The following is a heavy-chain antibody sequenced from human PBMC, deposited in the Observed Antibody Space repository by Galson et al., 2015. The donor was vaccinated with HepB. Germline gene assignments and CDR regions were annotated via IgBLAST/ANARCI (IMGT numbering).Heavy chain of an antibody. CDR2: ISANNGNT. D-gene: IGHD3-22*01. CDR1: GYTFTSYG. CDR3: ARDPTMITVFITQSGGLDP. Sequence: SVKVSCKASGYTFTSYGISWVRQAPGQGLEWMGWISANNGNTNYTQKLQGRVTMTTDTSTSTAYMELRSLRSDDTAVYYCARDPTMITVFITQSGGLDPWGQGTLVTVSS. J-gene: IGHJ5*02. V-gene: IGHV1-18*01.